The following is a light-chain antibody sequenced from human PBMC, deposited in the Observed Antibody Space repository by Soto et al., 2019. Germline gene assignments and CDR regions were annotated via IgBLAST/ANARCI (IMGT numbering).Light chain of an antibody. CDR3: QASDSSLSGSKV. CDR2: GNG. J-gene: IGLJ1*01. V-gene: IGLV1-40*01. CDR1: SSNIGAGHD. Sequence: QTVLTQPPSVSGAPGQRVTISCTWSSSNIGAGHDVHRYQQLPGTAPKLLIYGNGNRPAGVPDRFSGSKSGTSASLAITGLQAEDEADYYCQASDSSLSGSKVFGTGTKSPS.